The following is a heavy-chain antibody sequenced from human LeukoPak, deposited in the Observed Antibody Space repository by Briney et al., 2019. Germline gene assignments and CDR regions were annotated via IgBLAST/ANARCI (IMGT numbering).Heavy chain of an antibody. CDR1: GFSLSTSGMC. CDR3: ARIFRYCSGGSCYKPFDY. D-gene: IGHD2-15*01. V-gene: IGHV2-70*11. J-gene: IGHJ4*02. CDR2: IDWDDDK. Sequence: SGPALVKPTQTLTLTCTFSGFSLSTSGMCVSWIRQPPGKALEWLARIDWDDDKYYSVSLKTRLTISKDTSKNQVVLTMTNMDPVDTATYYCARIFRYCSGGSCYKPFDYWGQGTLVTVSS.